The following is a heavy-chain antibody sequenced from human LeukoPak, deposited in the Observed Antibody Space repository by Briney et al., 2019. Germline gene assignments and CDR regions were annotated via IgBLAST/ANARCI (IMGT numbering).Heavy chain of an antibody. D-gene: IGHD6-6*01. Sequence: SETLSLTCAVYGGSFSGYYWSWIRQPPGKGLEWIGEINHSGSTNYNPSLKSRVTISVDTSKNQFSLKLSSVTAADTAVYYCARGRGSSSHYYYYMDVWGKGTTVTVSS. CDR1: GGSFSGYY. CDR2: INHSGST. V-gene: IGHV4-34*01. J-gene: IGHJ6*03. CDR3: ARGRGSSSHYYYYMDV.